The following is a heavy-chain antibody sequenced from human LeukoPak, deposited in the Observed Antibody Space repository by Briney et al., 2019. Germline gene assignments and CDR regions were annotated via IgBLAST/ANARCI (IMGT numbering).Heavy chain of an antibody. J-gene: IGHJ5*02. V-gene: IGHV3-7*03. CDR1: GFTSTNHW. CDR2: IKEDGSEK. CDR3: AKSGSSVFWS. D-gene: IGHD3-3*02. Sequence: GGSLRLSCAASGFTSTNHWMSWVCQAPGKGLEWVANIKEDGSEKYYVDSVKGRFTVSRDNVKNSLFLQMNSLRVDDTAVYYCAKSGSSVFWSWGQGTLVTVSS.